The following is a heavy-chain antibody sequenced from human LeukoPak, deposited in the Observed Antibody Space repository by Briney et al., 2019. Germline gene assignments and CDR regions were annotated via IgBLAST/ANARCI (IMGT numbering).Heavy chain of an antibody. CDR1: GYTFTSYG. D-gene: IGHD3-22*01. CDR3: ARVPDSSGYYYPIDY. V-gene: IGHV1-18*01. J-gene: IGHJ4*02. Sequence: ASVKVSCKASGYTFTSYGISWVRQVPGQGLEWMGWISAYNGNTNYAQKLQGRVTMTTDTSTSTAYMELRSLRSDDTAVYYCARVPDSSGYYYPIDYWGQGTLVTVSS. CDR2: ISAYNGNT.